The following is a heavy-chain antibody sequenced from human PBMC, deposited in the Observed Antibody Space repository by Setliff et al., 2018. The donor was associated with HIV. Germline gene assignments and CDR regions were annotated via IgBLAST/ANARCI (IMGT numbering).Heavy chain of an antibody. Sequence: GGSLRLSCVGSGFTFRTYAMGWVRQAPGKGLEWVSSNSGYGEETYYADSVKGRFSISRDNSKNTLYLQMNRLRAEDTAVYYCAREDSSWYGSLDYWGQGTPVTVSS. CDR2: NSGYGEET. D-gene: IGHD6-13*01. CDR1: GFTFRTYA. CDR3: AREDSSWYGSLDY. V-gene: IGHV3-23*01. J-gene: IGHJ4*02.